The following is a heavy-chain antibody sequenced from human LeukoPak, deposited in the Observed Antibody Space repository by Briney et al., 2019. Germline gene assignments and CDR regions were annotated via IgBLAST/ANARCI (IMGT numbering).Heavy chain of an antibody. Sequence: GGSLRLSCAASGFSVRDNYMSWVRQAPGKGLEWVSVIYSSGRTYYADSVKGRFTISRDNSKNTLYLQMNSLRAEDTAVYYCASRVAVVGLDHWGQGTLVTVS. D-gene: IGHD6-19*01. V-gene: IGHV3-66*01. CDR1: GFSVRDNY. CDR2: IYSSGRT. CDR3: ASRVAVVGLDH. J-gene: IGHJ4*02.